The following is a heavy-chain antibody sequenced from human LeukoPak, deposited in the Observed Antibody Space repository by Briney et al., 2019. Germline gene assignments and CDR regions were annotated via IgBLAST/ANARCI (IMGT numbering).Heavy chain of an antibody. D-gene: IGHD6-13*01. J-gene: IGHJ3*02. CDR3: ARVGSPAAAGPDAFDI. CDR2: IYSGGST. Sequence: GGSLRLSCAASGFTVSSNYMSWVRQAPGKGLEWVSVIYSGGSTYYADSVKGRFTISRDNSKNTLYLQMNSLRAEDTAVYYCARVGSPAAAGPDAFDIWGQGTMVTVSS. CDR1: GFTVSSNY. V-gene: IGHV3-53*01.